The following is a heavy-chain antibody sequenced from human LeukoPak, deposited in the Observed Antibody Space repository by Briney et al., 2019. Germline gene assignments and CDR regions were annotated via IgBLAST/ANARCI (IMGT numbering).Heavy chain of an antibody. CDR2: IYSGGST. CDR3: ARTNDYGDYYGMDV. CDR1: GFTVSSNY. V-gene: IGHV3-53*01. D-gene: IGHD4-17*01. J-gene: IGHJ6*02. Sequence: PGGSLRLSCAASGFTVSSNYMSWVRQAPGEGLEWVSVIYSGGSTYYADSVKGRFTISRDNSKNTLYLQMNSLRAEDTAVYYCARTNDYGDYYGMDVWGQGTTVTVSS.